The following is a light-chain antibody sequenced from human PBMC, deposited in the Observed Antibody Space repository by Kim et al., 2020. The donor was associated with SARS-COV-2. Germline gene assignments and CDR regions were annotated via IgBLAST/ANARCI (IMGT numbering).Light chain of an antibody. Sequence: DIVMTQSPDSLAVSLGERATINCKSSQSVLPSPNSKNYLGWYQQKSGQPPKLLIYWSSTRESGVPDRFSGSGSGTDFTLTISSLQAEDVAVYYCHQYYSAPFTFGQGTKLEI. V-gene: IGKV4-1*01. CDR1: QSVLPSPNSKNY. CDR3: HQYYSAPFT. CDR2: WSS. J-gene: IGKJ2*01.